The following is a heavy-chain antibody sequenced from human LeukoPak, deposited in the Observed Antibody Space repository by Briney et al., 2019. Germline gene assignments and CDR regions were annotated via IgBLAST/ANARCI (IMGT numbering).Heavy chain of an antibody. D-gene: IGHD6-19*01. Sequence: SETLSLTCNVSGGSIGGHTFYWDWIRQPPGKGLEWIATIYYNGNTFYNPSLKSRVAISIDMSQSQFSLHLSSVTAADTAIYYCARLTALAGHRGAFGIWGPGTMVTVSS. CDR3: ARLTALAGHRGAFGI. CDR2: IYYNGNT. CDR1: GGSIGGHTFY. V-gene: IGHV4-39*01. J-gene: IGHJ3*02.